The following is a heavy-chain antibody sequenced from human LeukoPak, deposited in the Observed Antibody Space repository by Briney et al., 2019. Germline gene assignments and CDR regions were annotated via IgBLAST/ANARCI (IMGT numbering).Heavy chain of an antibody. CDR3: GRGDPDY. CDR2: ISPTSSYM. Sequence: GGSQRLSCAASGFTFTDFYMNWVRQAPGKGLEWVSWISPTSSYMYYADSVKGRFTISRDNAKNSVYLQMNNLRAEDTGVYYCGRGDPDYWGQGTLVTVSS. J-gene: IGHJ4*02. V-gene: IGHV3-21*01. CDR1: GFTFTDFY.